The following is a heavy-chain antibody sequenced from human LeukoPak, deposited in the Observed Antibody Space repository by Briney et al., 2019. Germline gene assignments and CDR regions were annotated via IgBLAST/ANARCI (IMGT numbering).Heavy chain of an antibody. CDR1: GGSTSTDY. CDR3: ARGVGSWYYFDY. J-gene: IGHJ4*02. CDR2: VYYSGST. V-gene: IGHV4-59*01. D-gene: IGHD6-13*01. Sequence: SETLSLTCTVSGGSTSTDYWSWVRQPPGKGLEWIGYVYYSGSTNYNPSLKSRVTISVDTSKNQFSLKLSSVTAADTAVYYCARGVGSWYYFDYWGQGTLVTVST.